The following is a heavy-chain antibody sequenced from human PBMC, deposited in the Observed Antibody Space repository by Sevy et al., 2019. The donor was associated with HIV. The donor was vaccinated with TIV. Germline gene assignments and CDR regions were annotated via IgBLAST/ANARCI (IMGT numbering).Heavy chain of an antibody. CDR2: MKEDGSER. D-gene: IGHD5-18*01. V-gene: IGHV3-7*01. J-gene: IGHJ4*02. CDR1: GFTFSSYW. CDR3: VREGVGGYSYSLDC. Sequence: GGSLRLSCAASGFTFSSYWMSWVRQAPGKGLEWVATMKEDGSERNYVDSVKGRFTISRDNAKNSLYLQMISLRAEDTAVYYCVREGVGGYSYSLDCWGQGTLVTVSS.